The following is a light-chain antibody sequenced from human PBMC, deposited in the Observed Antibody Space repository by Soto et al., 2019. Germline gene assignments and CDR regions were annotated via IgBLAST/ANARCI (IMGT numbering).Light chain of an antibody. J-gene: IGKJ1*01. V-gene: IGKV3-15*01. CDR1: QSVSSN. Sequence: EIVMTQSPATLSVSPGERATLSCRASQSVSSNLAWYQLTPGQGPRLLIYGASTRATGIPARFSGSGSGTEFTLTISSLQSGDFVVYYCQQYNNWPRTFGQGTKVEIK. CDR2: GAS. CDR3: QQYNNWPRT.